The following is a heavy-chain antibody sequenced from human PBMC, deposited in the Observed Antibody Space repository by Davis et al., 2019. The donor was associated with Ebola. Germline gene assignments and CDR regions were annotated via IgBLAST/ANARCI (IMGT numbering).Heavy chain of an antibody. Sequence: PGGSLRLSCAGTGFTFGAYSINWVRQAPGKGLEWVSSINSNGRAIYYADSVAGRFTISRDNAKNSLFLHMSSLRADDTAVYYCVREVGPAHLDSWGQGTLVTVSS. J-gene: IGHJ4*02. CDR2: INSNGRAI. V-gene: IGHV3-21*01. CDR1: GFTFGAYS. CDR3: VREVGPAHLDS. D-gene: IGHD2-15*01.